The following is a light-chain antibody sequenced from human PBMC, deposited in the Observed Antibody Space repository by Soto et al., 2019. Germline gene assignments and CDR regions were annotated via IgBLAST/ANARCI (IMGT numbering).Light chain of an antibody. Sequence: IQINQSPSTLSASVGDRVTITCRASQRISSWLAWYQQKPGQAPKLLIYKASTLQSGVPSRFSGSGSGTEFTLAISSLQPDDSATYYCQEYNGNWTFGQGTKV. J-gene: IGKJ1*01. CDR1: QRISSW. V-gene: IGKV1-5*03. CDR3: QEYNGNWT. CDR2: KAS.